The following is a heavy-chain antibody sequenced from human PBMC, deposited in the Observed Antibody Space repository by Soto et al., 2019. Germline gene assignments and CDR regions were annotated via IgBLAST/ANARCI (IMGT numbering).Heavy chain of an antibody. Sequence: SETLSLTCTVSGGSISSGGYYWSWIRQPPGKGLEWIGYIYYSGSTNYNPSLKSRVTISVDTSKNQFSLKLSSVTGADTAVYYCARDQEQYYYGMDVWGQGTTVTVSS. CDR3: ARDQEQYYYGMDV. D-gene: IGHD1-1*01. J-gene: IGHJ6*02. CDR1: GGSISSGGYY. V-gene: IGHV4-61*08. CDR2: IYYSGST.